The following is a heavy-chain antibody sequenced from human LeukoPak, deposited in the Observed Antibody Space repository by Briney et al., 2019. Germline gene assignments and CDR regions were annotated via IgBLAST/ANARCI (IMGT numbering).Heavy chain of an antibody. CDR1: GFTFSSYA. J-gene: IGHJ4*02. Sequence: PGGSLRLSCAASGFTFSSYAMSWVRQAPGKGLEWVSVIYSGGSTYYADSVKGRFTISRDNSKNTLYLQMNSLRAEDTAVYYCARVRYDSSGYYVGYFDYWGQGTLVTVSS. CDR2: IYSGGST. D-gene: IGHD3-22*01. V-gene: IGHV3-53*01. CDR3: ARVRYDSSGYYVGYFDY.